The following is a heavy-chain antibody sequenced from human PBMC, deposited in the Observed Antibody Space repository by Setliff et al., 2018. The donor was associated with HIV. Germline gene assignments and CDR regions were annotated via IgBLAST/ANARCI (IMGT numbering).Heavy chain of an antibody. CDR3: ARINDYGGNEGYFDY. V-gene: IGHV1-18*03. D-gene: IGHD4-17*01. CDR2: ISAYNGNT. J-gene: IGHJ4*02. CDR1: VYIFTSYG. Sequence: ASVKVSCKASVYIFTSYGITWVRQAPGQGLEWMGWISAYNGNTNYAQKLQGRVTMTTDTSTSTAYMELRSLRSDDMAVYYCARINDYGGNEGYFDYWGQGTLVTVSS.